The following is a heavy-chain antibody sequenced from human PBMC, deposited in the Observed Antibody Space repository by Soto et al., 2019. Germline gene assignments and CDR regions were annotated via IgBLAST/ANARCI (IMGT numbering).Heavy chain of an antibody. CDR2: IKPNGDT. Sequence: QVQLQQWGAGLLKPSETLSLTCAVSGGTLNGNFWGWIRQPPGKRLEWIGEIKPNGDTNYNSSLKSRVTTSVDTSKNQFSLKLTSVTAADSAVYYCARERDSLLAASYYFDHWGQGTVVTVSS. CDR3: ARERDSLLAASYYFDH. J-gene: IGHJ4*02. CDR1: GGTLNGNF. D-gene: IGHD5-12*01. V-gene: IGHV4-34*01.